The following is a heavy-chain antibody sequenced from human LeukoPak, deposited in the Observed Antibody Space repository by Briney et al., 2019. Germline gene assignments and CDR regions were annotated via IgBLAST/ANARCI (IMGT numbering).Heavy chain of an antibody. CDR2: ISAYNGNT. Sequence: ASVKVSCKASGYTFTSYGISWVRQAPGQGLEWMGWISAYNGNTNYAQKLQGRVTMTTDTSTSTAYMELRGLRSDDTAVYYCAREYGDFWSGYYALGGGMDVWGQGTTVTVSS. J-gene: IGHJ6*02. CDR1: GYTFTSYG. V-gene: IGHV1-18*01. D-gene: IGHD3-3*01. CDR3: AREYGDFWSGYYALGGGMDV.